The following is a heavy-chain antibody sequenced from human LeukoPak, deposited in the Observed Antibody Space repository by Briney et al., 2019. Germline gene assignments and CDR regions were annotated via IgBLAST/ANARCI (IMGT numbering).Heavy chain of an antibody. D-gene: IGHD3-3*01. CDR1: GGSISSSNW. CDR3: ARAGTLGVAHGGFDP. Sequence: SETLSLTCAVSGGSISSSNWWSWVRQPPGKGLEWIGEIYHSGSTNYNPSLKSRVTISVDKSKNQFSLKLSSVTAADTAVYYCARAGTLGVAHGGFDPWGQGTLVTVSS. V-gene: IGHV4-4*02. CDR2: IYHSGST. J-gene: IGHJ5*02.